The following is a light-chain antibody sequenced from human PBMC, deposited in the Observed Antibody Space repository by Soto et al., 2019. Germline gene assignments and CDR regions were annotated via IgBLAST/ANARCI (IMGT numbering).Light chain of an antibody. CDR2: AAS. Sequence: DIQITHSRSSLSSSVLYRFTITCLSSQSISSYLNWYQQKPGKAPKLLIYAASSLQSGVPSRFSGSGSGTDFTLTISSLQPEDFATYYCQQSHSTPITFGQGTRLEIK. J-gene: IGKJ5*01. V-gene: IGKV1-39*01. CDR3: QQSHSTPIT. CDR1: QSISSY.